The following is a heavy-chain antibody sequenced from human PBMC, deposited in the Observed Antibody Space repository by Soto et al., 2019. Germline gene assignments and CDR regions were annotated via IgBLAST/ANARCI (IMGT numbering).Heavy chain of an antibody. D-gene: IGHD5-12*01. J-gene: IGHJ6*02. V-gene: IGHV4-59*12. CDR1: GGSISSYY. CDR2: SYYSGST. Sequence: PSDTLSLTCTVSGGSISSYYWSWIRQPPGKGLEWIGYSYYSGSTDYNPSLKSRATISVDRSKNQFSLNLTSVTAADTAIYYCARESGGYDSSTRYGLDVWGQGTTVTVSS. CDR3: ARESGGYDSSTRYGLDV.